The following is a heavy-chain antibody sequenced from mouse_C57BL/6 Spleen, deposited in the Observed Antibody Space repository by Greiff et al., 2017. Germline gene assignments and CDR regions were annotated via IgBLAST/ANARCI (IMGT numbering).Heavy chain of an antibody. D-gene: IGHD2-3*01. J-gene: IGHJ2*01. CDR3: SSISRWLLSYLDY. CDR2: IDPSDSYT. Sequence: QVQLQQPGAELVRPGTSVKLSCKASGYTFTSYWMHWVKQRPGQGLEWIGVIDPSDSYTNNNQKFKGKATLTVDTSSSTAYMQLSILTSEDSAVYYGSSISRWLLSYLDYWGQGTTLTVSS. CDR1: GYTFTSYW. V-gene: IGHV1-59*01.